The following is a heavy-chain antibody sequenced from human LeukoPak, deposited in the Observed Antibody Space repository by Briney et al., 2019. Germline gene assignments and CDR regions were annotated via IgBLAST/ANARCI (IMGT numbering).Heavy chain of an antibody. CDR1: GFTFSSYA. Sequence: GGSLRLSCAASGFTFSSYAMNWVRQAPGKGLEWVSVIYSGGSTYYADSVKGRFTISRDNSKNTLYLQLNSLRAEDTAVYYCAREQPNREFDHWGQGTLVTVSS. CDR3: AREQPNREFDH. J-gene: IGHJ4*02. D-gene: IGHD1-14*01. V-gene: IGHV3-66*01. CDR2: IYSGGST.